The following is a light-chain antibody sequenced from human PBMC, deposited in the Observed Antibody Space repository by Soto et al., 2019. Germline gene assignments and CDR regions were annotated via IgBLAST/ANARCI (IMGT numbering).Light chain of an antibody. J-gene: IGKJ1*01. CDR3: QQYNSYPWT. Sequence: DIQMTQSPSTLSASVGDRDTITCRASQSISAWLAWYQHKPGKAPDLLIYDASSLQSGVPSRFSGSGSGTEFTLTISSLQPDDFATYYCQQYNSYPWTFGQGTRVEIK. CDR1: QSISAW. CDR2: DAS. V-gene: IGKV1-5*01.